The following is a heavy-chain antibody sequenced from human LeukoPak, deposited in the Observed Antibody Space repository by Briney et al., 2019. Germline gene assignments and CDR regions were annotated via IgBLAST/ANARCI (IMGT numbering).Heavy chain of an antibody. CDR3: ARDLGYSYQFDY. D-gene: IGHD5-18*01. CDR1: GFTFSSYA. J-gene: IGHJ4*02. V-gene: IGHV3-30*04. CDR2: ISYDGSNK. Sequence: GGSLRLSCAASGFTFSSYAMPWVRQAPGKGLEWVAVISYDGSNKYYADSVKGRFTISRDNSKNTLYLQMNSLRAEDTAVYYCARDLGYSYQFDYWGQGTLVTVSS.